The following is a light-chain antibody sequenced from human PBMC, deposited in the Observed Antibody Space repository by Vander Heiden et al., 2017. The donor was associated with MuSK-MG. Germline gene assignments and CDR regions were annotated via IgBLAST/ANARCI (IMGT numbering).Light chain of an antibody. CDR1: QSISSY. J-gene: IGKJ2*01. CDR2: AAS. V-gene: IGKV1-39*01. CDR3: QQSYSTPYT. Sequence: DIQMTQSPSSLSASVGGRVTITCRASQSISSYLNWYQQKPGKAPKLLIYAASSLQSGVPSRFSGSGSGTDFTLTISRLQPEDFATYYCQQSYSTPYTFGQGTKLEIK.